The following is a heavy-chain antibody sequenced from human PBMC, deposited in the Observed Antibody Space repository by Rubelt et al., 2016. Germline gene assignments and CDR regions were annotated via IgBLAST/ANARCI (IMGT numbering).Heavy chain of an antibody. CDR3: ARGYDYDGSGRGDAFDI. Sequence: QLQLQESGPGLVKPSETLSLTCTVSGGSISSSSYYWGWIRQPPGKGLEWIGSIYYSGSTYHNPALKSRVTISVDTSKNQVSLKLSSVTAADTAVYYCARGYDYDGSGRGDAFDIWGQGTMVTVSS. V-gene: IGHV4-39*01. CDR1: GGSISSSSYY. D-gene: IGHD3-10*01. J-gene: IGHJ3*02. CDR2: IYYSGST.